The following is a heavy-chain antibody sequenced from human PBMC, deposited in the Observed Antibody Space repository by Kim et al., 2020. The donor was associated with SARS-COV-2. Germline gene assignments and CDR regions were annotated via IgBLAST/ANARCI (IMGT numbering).Heavy chain of an antibody. D-gene: IGHD3-16*01. CDR3: ARGALGHFDY. V-gene: IGHV3-13*01. J-gene: IGHJ4*02. CDR2: DT. Sequence: DTYYPGSVKGRFTISRENAKNSLYLQMNSLRAGDTAVYYCARGALGHFDYWGQGTLVTVSS.